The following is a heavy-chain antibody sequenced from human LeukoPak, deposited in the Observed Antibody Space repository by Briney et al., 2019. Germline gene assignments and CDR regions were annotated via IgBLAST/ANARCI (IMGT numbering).Heavy chain of an antibody. D-gene: IGHD2-8*01. V-gene: IGHV4-4*02. J-gene: IGHJ6*02. CDR1: GGSISSSNW. Sequence: PSGTLSLTCAVSGGSISSSNWWSWVRQPPGKGLEWIGEIYHSGSTNYNPSLKSRVTISVDTSKNQFSLKLSSVTAADTAVYYCARGGVMVAGTPYYYYGMDVWGQGTTVTVSS. CDR2: IYHSGST. CDR3: ARGGVMVAGTPYYYYGMDV.